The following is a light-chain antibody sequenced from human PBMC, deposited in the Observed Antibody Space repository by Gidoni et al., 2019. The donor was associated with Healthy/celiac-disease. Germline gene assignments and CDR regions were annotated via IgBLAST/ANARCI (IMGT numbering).Light chain of an antibody. Sequence: DIVMTQSPDSLAVSLGERATINCKSSQSVLYSSNNKNYLAWYQQKPGQPPKLLIYWASTRESGVPDRFSGSGSGTDFTLTISSLQAEDVAVYYCQQYYSVWTFGQXTKVEIK. CDR2: WAS. J-gene: IGKJ1*01. V-gene: IGKV4-1*01. CDR1: QSVLYSSNNKNY. CDR3: QQYYSVWT.